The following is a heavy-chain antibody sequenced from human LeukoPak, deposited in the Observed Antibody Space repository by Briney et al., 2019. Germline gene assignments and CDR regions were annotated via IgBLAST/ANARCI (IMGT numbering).Heavy chain of an antibody. CDR3: ASSMGFWNAEFTSITD. Sequence: PGGSLRLSCAASGFTFSSYWMHWVRQAPGKGLVWVSRINSDGSSTSYADSVKGRFTISRDNAKNTLYLQMNSLRAEDTAVYYCASSMGFWNAEFTSITDWGQGTQVTVSS. CDR1: GFTFSSYW. CDR2: INSDGSST. V-gene: IGHV3-74*01. J-gene: IGHJ4*02. D-gene: IGHD1-1*01.